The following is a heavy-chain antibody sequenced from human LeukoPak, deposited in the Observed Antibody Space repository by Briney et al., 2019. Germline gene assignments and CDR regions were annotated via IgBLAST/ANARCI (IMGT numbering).Heavy chain of an antibody. Sequence: PGGSLRLSCAASGFTVSSNCMSWVRQAPGKGLEWVSVIYSDGRSYYADSVKGRFTISRDNSKNTLYLQMNSLRAEDTALYYCARESNSGYYLSYWGQGTLVAVSS. V-gene: IGHV3-66*01. J-gene: IGHJ4*02. D-gene: IGHD3-22*01. CDR3: ARESNSGYYLSY. CDR2: IYSDGRS. CDR1: GFTVSSNC.